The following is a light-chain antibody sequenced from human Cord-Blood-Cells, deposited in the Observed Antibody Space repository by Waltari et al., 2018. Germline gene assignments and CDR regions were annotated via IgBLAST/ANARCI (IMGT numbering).Light chain of an antibody. CDR3: QQYYSYPYT. V-gene: IGKV1-8*01. CDR1: QGISSY. Sequence: AIRMTQSPSSLSASTGDRVTITCRASQGISSYLAWYQQKPGKATKLLIYAASTLQSRVPSRFSGRGSGTDFTLTISCLQSEDFATYYCQQYYSYPYTFGQGTKLEIK. J-gene: IGKJ2*01. CDR2: AAS.